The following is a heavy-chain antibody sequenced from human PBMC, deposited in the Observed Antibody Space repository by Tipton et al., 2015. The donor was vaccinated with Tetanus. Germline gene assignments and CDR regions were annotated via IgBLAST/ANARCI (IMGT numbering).Heavy chain of an antibody. V-gene: IGHV4-59*01. CDR1: GGSISSYY. CDR3: ARGGVWRGYCRGGSCYFGP. J-gene: IGHJ5*02. CDR2: ISYSGST. Sequence: TLSLTCTVSGGSISSYYWSWIRQPPGKGLEWIGYISYSGSTNYNPSLKSRVTISVDTSKNQISLQLSPVTAADTAGYYCARGGVWRGYCRGGSCYFGPWGQGTLGPVSS. D-gene: IGHD2-15*01.